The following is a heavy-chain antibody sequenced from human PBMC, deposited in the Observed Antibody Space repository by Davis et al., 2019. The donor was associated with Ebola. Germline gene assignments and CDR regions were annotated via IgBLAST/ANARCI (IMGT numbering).Heavy chain of an antibody. D-gene: IGHD2-2*01. CDR1: GYTFTGYY. CDR3: ARDFLGCSSTSCYVSEYFQH. V-gene: IGHV1-2*02. J-gene: IGHJ1*01. CDR2: INPNSGGT. Sequence: ASVKVSCKASGYTFTGYYMHWVRQAPGQGLEWMGWINPNSGGTNYAQKFQGRVTMTTDTSTSTAYMELRSLRSDDTAVYYCARDFLGCSSTSCYVSEYFQHWGQGTLVTVSS.